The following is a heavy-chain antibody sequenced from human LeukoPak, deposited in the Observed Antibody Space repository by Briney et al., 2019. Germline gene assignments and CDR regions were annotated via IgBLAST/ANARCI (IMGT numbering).Heavy chain of an antibody. CDR1: GGSISSSSYY. V-gene: IGHV4-39*01. Sequence: SETLSLTCTVSGGSISSSSYYWGWIRQPPGKGLEWIGSIYYSGSTYYNPSLKSRVTISVDTSKNQFSLKLSSVTAADTAVYYCARHLFYYDSSAYNRPNYFDYWGQGTLVTVSS. D-gene: IGHD3-22*01. CDR2: IYYSGST. J-gene: IGHJ4*02. CDR3: ARHLFYYDSSAYNRPNYFDY.